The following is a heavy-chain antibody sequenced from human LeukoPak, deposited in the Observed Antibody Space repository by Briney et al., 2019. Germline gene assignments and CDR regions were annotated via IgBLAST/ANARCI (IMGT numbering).Heavy chain of an antibody. CDR3: ARDGTYYDSSGYRYYFDY. J-gene: IGHJ4*02. D-gene: IGHD3-22*01. CDR1: GYTFTSYG. CDR2: ISPYNGNT. V-gene: IGHV1-18*01. Sequence: GASVKVSCKASGYTFTSYGISWVRQAPGQGLEWMGWISPYNGNTNYAQKLQGRVTMTTDTSTSTAYMELRSLRSDDTAVYYCARDGTYYDSSGYRYYFDYWGQGTLVTVSS.